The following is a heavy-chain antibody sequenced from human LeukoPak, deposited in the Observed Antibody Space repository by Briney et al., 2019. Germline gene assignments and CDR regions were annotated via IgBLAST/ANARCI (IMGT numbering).Heavy chain of an antibody. CDR2: ISYDGSNK. Sequence: GGSLRLSCAASGFTFSAFWMGWVRQGPGKGLEWVAVISYDGSNKYYADSVKGRFTISRDNSNNTLSLQMNSLRADDTAVYYCAKDLGSGYYYNSDYWGQGTLVSVSS. V-gene: IGHV3-30*18. J-gene: IGHJ4*02. CDR1: GFTFSAFW. CDR3: AKDLGSGYYYNSDY. D-gene: IGHD3-22*01.